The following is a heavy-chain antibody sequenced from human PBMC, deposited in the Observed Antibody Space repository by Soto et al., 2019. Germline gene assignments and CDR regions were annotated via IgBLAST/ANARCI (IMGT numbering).Heavy chain of an antibody. V-gene: IGHV4-39*01. J-gene: IGHJ6*02. CDR3: ARLSTWYGHYYYGMDV. D-gene: IGHD2-15*01. CDR1: GGSISSSSYY. CDR2: IYYSGST. Sequence: QLQLQESGPGLVKPSETLSLTCTVSGGSISSSSYYWGWIRQPPGKGLEWIGSIYYSGSTYYNPSLKSRVTISVDTSTTQFSLKLSSVTAADTAVYYCARLSTWYGHYYYGMDVWGQGTTVTVSS.